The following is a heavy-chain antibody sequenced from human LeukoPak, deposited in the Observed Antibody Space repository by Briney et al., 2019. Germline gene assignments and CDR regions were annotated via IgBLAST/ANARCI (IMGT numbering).Heavy chain of an antibody. J-gene: IGHJ4*02. CDR2: ISYDGSKK. CDR1: GFSFSSYG. Sequence: GGSLRLSCAVSGFSFSSYGLHWVRQAPGKGLEWVAVISYDGSKKYYADSVNGRFTISRDNSKNTLYLQMNSLRTEDTAVYYCARGRVDYYFDYWGQGPLVTVSS. D-gene: IGHD3-3*01. CDR3: ARGRVDYYFDY. V-gene: IGHV3-30*03.